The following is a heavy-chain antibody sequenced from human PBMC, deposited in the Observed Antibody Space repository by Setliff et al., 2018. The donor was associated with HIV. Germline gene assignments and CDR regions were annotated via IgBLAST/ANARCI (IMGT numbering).Heavy chain of an antibody. J-gene: IGHJ4*02. D-gene: IGHD2-21*01. Sequence: ASETLSLTCVVSDDSFSNYDWTWIRQSPGKTLEWIGYISSSGTTNYNPSLRSRVTISMETSNTRFSLWLRSATAADTATCFCARLGRAIDDGGSSLRLDFWGQGMLVTVS. CDR3: ARLGRAIDDGGSSLRLDF. CDR1: DDSFSNYD. CDR2: ISSSGTT. V-gene: IGHV4-4*09.